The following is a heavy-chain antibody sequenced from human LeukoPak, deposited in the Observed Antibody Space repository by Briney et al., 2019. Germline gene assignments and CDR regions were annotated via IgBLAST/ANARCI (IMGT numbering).Heavy chain of an antibody. CDR2: INHSGST. CDR3: AREEVVVVPAARGENWFDP. Sequence: PSETLSLTCAVYGGSFSGYYWSWIRQPPGKGLEWIGEINHSGSTNYNPSLKSRVTISVDTSKNQFSLKLSSATAADTAVYYCAREEVVVVPAARGENWFDPWGQGTLVTVSS. J-gene: IGHJ5*02. D-gene: IGHD2-2*01. CDR1: GGSFSGYY. V-gene: IGHV4-34*01.